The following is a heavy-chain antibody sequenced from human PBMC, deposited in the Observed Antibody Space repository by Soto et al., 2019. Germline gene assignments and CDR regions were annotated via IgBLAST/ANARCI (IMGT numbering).Heavy chain of an antibody. Sequence: PXGSLRLSCAASGVTFSSYGMHWVRQAPGKGLEWVAAIQSDASKEYYVESVEGRFTVSRDQAKYMFYLQMTSLRAEDTAVYHCARDVDTSGHSSRLDHWGQGNLVTVSS. J-gene: IGHJ5*02. CDR1: GVTFSSYG. CDR2: IQSDASKE. V-gene: IGHV3-33*01. CDR3: ARDVDTSGHSSRLDH. D-gene: IGHD3-22*01.